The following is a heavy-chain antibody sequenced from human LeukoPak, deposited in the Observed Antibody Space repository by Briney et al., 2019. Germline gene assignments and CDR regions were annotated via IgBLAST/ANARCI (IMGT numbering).Heavy chain of an antibody. CDR2: IYSGGST. Sequence: PGGSLRLSCAASGFTVSSNYMSWVRQAPGKGLEWVSVIYSGGSTYYADSVKGRFTISRDNSKNTLYLQMNSLRAEGTAVYYCARGDYGDYAKNAFDIWGQGTMVTVSS. CDR3: ARGDYGDYAKNAFDI. J-gene: IGHJ3*02. CDR1: GFTVSSNY. D-gene: IGHD4-17*01. V-gene: IGHV3-53*01.